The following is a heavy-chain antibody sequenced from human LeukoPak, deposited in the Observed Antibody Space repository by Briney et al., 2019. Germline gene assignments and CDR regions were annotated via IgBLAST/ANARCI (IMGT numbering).Heavy chain of an antibody. D-gene: IGHD2-15*01. CDR1: GGSISSYY. Sequence: SETLSLTCTVSGGSISSYYWSWIRQPAGKGLEWIGRIYTSGSTNYNPSLKGRVTMSVDTSKNQFSLKLSSVTAADTAVYYCAREEDNNYYYYGMDVWGQGTTVTVSS. CDR3: AREEDNNYYYYGMDV. V-gene: IGHV4-4*07. CDR2: IYTSGST. J-gene: IGHJ6*02.